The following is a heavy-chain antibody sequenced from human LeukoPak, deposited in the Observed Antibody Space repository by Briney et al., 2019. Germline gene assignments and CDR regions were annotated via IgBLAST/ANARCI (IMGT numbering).Heavy chain of an antibody. V-gene: IGHV1-69*05. Sequence: SVKVSCKASGGTFSSYAISWVRQAPGQGLEWMGGIIPIFGTANYAQKFQGRVTITTDESTSTAYMELSSLRSEDTAVYYCAIEELGYCTNGVCYSSPFDYWGQGTLVTVSS. CDR3: AIEELGYCTNGVCYSSPFDY. D-gene: IGHD2-8*01. CDR2: IIPIFGTA. CDR1: GGTFSSYA. J-gene: IGHJ4*02.